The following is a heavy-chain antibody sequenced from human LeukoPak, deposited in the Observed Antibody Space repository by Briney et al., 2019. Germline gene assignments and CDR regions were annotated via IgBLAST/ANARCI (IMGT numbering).Heavy chain of an antibody. Sequence: GASVKVSCKASGGTFNSYAISWVRQAPGQGLEWMGGIIPIFGTANHAQKFQGRVTITTDESTSTAYMELRSLRSEDTAVYYCARARSPSSGYLLRDHNWFDPWRQGTLVTVSS. CDR1: GGTFNSYA. CDR2: IIPIFGTA. V-gene: IGHV1-69*05. D-gene: IGHD3-22*01. J-gene: IGHJ5*02. CDR3: ARARSPSSGYLLRDHNWFDP.